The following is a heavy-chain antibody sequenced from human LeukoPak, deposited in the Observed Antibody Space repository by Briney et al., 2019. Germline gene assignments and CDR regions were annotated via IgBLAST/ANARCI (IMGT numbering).Heavy chain of an antibody. CDR3: AKTIVGEF. J-gene: IGHJ3*01. Sequence: GGSLRLSCAASGFTFSNFAMSWVRQAPGKGLEWVSAIGGDGDNTYYADSVKGRFTISRDNSKNTLYLQMNSLRAEDTALYYYAKTIVGEFWGQGTMVTVSS. D-gene: IGHD1-26*01. V-gene: IGHV3-23*01. CDR2: IGGDGDNT. CDR1: GFTFSNFA.